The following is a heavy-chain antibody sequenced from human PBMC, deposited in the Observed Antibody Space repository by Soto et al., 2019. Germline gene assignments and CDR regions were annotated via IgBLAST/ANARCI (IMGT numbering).Heavy chain of an antibody. CDR1: GFTFGDYA. CDR2: IRSKAYGGTT. V-gene: IGHV3-49*03. CDR3: TRGVEEMVFRFDY. Sequence: GGSLRLSCTASGFTFGDYAMSWFRQAPGKGLEWVGFIRSKAYGGTTEYAASVKGRFTISRDDSKSIAYLQMNSLKTEDTAVYYCTRGVEEMVFRFDYWGQGTLVTVSS. D-gene: IGHD2-8*01. J-gene: IGHJ4*02.